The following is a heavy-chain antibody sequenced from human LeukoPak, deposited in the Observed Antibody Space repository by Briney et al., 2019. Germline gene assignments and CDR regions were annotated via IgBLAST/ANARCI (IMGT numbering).Heavy chain of an antibody. CDR3: ASGRDGYNFLDY. Sequence: SETLSLTCTVSGYSISSGYYWGWIRQPPGKGLEWIGSIYHSGSTYYNPSLKSRVTISVDTSKNQFSLKLSSVTAADTAVYYCASGRDGYNFLDYWGQGTLVTVSS. V-gene: IGHV4-38-2*02. CDR1: GYSISSGYY. J-gene: IGHJ4*02. CDR2: IYHSGST. D-gene: IGHD5-24*01.